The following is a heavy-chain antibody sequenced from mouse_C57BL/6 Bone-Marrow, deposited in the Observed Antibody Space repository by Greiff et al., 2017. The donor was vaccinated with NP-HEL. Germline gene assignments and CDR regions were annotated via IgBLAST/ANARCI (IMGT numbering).Heavy chain of an antibody. CDR1: GYTFTSYW. J-gene: IGHJ4*01. Sequence: QVQLQQPGAELVKPGASVKLSCKASGYTFTSYWMQWVKQRPGQGLEWIGEIDPSDSYTNYNQKFKGKATLTVDTSSSTAYMQLSSLTSEDSAVYYCARGRTTVEYYYAMDYWGQGTSVTVSS. CDR2: IDPSDSYT. V-gene: IGHV1-50*01. D-gene: IGHD1-1*01. CDR3: ARGRTTVEYYYAMDY.